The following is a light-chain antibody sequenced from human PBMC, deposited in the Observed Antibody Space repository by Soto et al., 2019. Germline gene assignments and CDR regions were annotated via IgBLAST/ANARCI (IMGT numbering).Light chain of an antibody. CDR3: CSYAGRSHYV. CDR2: EVT. J-gene: IGLJ1*01. CDR1: SSDVGNYNL. V-gene: IGLV2-23*02. Sequence: QSALTQPASVSGSPGQSITISCTGISSDVGNYNLVSWYQQHPDKAPQLMIYEVTKRPSGVSNRFSGSKSGNTASLTISGAQTEDEADYYCCSYAGRSHYVFGTGTKVTVL.